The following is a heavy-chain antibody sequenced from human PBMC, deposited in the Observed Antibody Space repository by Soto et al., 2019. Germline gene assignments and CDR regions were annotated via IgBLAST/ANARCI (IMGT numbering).Heavy chain of an antibody. V-gene: IGHV1-18*01. CDR2: ISPYNDQT. D-gene: IGHD3-16*01. Sequence: QVQLVQSASEVMKPGASVKVSCKASGYTFIRYGITWVRQAPGQRLEWMGWISPYNDQTIYAQKLQGRVTMTADTSTRTVYMQLRSLKSDDTAVYYCARGGYYDNVWGKWRHYGLDVWGQGTSVTVSS. CDR1: GYTFIRYG. J-gene: IGHJ6*02. CDR3: ARGGYYDNVWGKWRHYGLDV.